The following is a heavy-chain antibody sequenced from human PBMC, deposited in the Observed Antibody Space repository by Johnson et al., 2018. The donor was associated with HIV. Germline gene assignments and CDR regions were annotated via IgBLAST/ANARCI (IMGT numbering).Heavy chain of an antibody. V-gene: IGHV3-23*04. CDR1: GFTFSSYA. CDR3: ARESGALVAFDI. CDR2: ISGSGGST. J-gene: IGHJ3*02. Sequence: VQLVESGGGVVQPGRSLRLSCAASGFTFSSYAMSWVRQAPGKGLEWVSAISGSGGSTYYADSVKGRFTISRDNSKNTLYLQMNSLRAEDTAVYYCARESGALVAFDIWGQGTMVTVSS. D-gene: IGHD6-13*01.